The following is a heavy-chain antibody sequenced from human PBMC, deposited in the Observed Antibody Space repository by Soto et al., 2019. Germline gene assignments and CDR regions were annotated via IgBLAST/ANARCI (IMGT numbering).Heavy chain of an antibody. CDR3: ATGSGWYSPDY. CDR2: IDNDGSSR. Sequence: EVQLVESGGGLVQPGGSLRLSCAASGFTFSSNWMHWVRQGPGKGVVWVSRIDNDGSSRDYADSVKGRFTISRDNAKNTLDLEMSSLRAEDTAVYYGATGSGWYSPDYWGQGTLVTVSS. D-gene: IGHD6-19*01. V-gene: IGHV3-74*01. J-gene: IGHJ4*02. CDR1: GFTFSSNW.